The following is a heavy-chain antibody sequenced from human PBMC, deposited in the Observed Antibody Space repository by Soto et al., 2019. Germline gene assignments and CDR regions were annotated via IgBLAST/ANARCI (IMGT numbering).Heavy chain of an antibody. CDR3: ARHGSSSSVSYYYGMDV. J-gene: IGHJ6*02. D-gene: IGHD6-6*01. CDR2: IYPGDSDT. Sequence: VESLKISCKGSGYSFTSYWIGWVRQMPGKGLEWMGIIYPGDSDTRYSPSFQGQVTISADKSISTAYLQWSSLKASDTAMYYCARHGSSSSVSYYYGMDVWGQGTTVTVSS. V-gene: IGHV5-51*01. CDR1: GYSFTSYW.